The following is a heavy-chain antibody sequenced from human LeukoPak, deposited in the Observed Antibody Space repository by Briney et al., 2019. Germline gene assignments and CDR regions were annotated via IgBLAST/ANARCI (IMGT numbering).Heavy chain of an antibody. Sequence: PGGSLRLSCAASGFTFSSYAMHWVRQAPGKGLEWVAIISYDGSYKYYADSVKGRFTISRDNSKNTLYLQMNSLRAEDTSVYYCARRESSGWYVDYWGQGTLVTVSS. D-gene: IGHD6-19*01. V-gene: IGHV3-30*04. CDR1: GFTFSSYA. CDR3: ARRESSGWYVDY. J-gene: IGHJ4*02. CDR2: ISYDGSYK.